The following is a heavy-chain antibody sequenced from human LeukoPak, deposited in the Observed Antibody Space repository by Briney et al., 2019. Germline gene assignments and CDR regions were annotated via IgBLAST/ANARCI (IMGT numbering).Heavy chain of an antibody. J-gene: IGHJ4*02. V-gene: IGHV4-34*01. D-gene: IGHD2-8*01. CDR2: INHSGST. CDR3: ASLRMTGY. Sequence: PSETLSLTCAVYGGSFSGYYWSWIRQLPGKGLEWIGEINHSGSTNYNPSLKSRVTISVDTSKNQFSLKLSSVTAADTAVYYCASLRMTGYWGQGTLVTVSS. CDR1: GGSFSGYY.